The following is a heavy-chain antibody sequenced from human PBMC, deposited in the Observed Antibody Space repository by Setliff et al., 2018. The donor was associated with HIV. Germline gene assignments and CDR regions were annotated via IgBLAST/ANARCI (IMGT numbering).Heavy chain of an antibody. CDR2: INTYKGNT. Sequence: ASVKVSCMASGYTVTRYGISWVRQAAGQGLEWVGWINTYKGNTNYAQKFQGRVTMTRDTSISTAYMELTRLRSDDTAVYYCATNLYGTNGVCLYAFDIWGQGTMVTVSS. CDR1: GYTVTRYG. D-gene: IGHD2-8*01. CDR3: ATNLYGTNGVCLYAFDI. V-gene: IGHV1-18*01. J-gene: IGHJ3*02.